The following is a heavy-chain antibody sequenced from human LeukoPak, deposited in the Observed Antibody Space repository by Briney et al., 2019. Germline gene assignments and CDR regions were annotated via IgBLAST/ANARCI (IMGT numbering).Heavy chain of an antibody. CDR3: ARERYSKLYFDY. D-gene: IGHD3-9*01. J-gene: IGHJ4*02. Sequence: GGSLRLSCAASGFTFSSYAMHWVRQAPGKGLEWVAVISYDGSNKYHADSAKGRFTISRDNSKNTLYLQMNSLRAEDTAVYYCARERYSKLYFDYWGQGTLVIVAS. CDR2: ISYDGSNK. CDR1: GFTFSSYA. V-gene: IGHV3-30-3*01.